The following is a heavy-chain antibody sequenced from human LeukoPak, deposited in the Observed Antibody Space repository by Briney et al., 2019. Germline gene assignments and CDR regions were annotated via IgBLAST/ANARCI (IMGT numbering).Heavy chain of an antibody. CDR2: ISGSGGST. Sequence: GGSLRLSCAASGFTFSNAWMSWVRQAPGKGLEWVSAISGSGGSTYYADSVKGRFTISRDNSKNTLYLQMNSLRAEDTAVYYCAKSLAEENYWGQGTLVTVSS. V-gene: IGHV3-23*01. CDR3: AKSLAEENY. CDR1: GFTFSNAW. J-gene: IGHJ4*02.